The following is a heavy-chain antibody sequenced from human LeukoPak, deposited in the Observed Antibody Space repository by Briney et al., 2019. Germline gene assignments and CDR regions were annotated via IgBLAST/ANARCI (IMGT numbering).Heavy chain of an antibody. CDR2: ISGSGGST. V-gene: IGHV3-23*01. J-gene: IGHJ1*01. Sequence: GGSLRLSCAASGFTFSSYAMSWVRQAPGKGLEWVSAISGSGGSTYYADSVKGRFTISRDNSKNTLYLQMNSLRAEDTAVYYCARGARITIFGVVGFQHWGQGTLVTVSS. CDR3: ARGARITIFGVVGFQH. D-gene: IGHD3-3*01. CDR1: GFTFSSYA.